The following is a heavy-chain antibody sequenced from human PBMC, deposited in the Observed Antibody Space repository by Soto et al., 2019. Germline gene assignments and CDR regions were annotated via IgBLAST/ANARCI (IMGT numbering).Heavy chain of an antibody. CDR2: IYWAGES. CDR1: GFSFTTTRMG. V-gene: IGHV2-5*02. J-gene: IGHJ4*02. CDR3: AHRDSTGTTTYFDS. Sequence: QITLQEAGPTLVQPTETLTLTCTFSGFSFTTTRMGVGWTRQPPGKALEWLAIIYWAGESRYNPLLRRRLTHTEDTSKSLLVLTMANMDPKDAATYYCAHRDSTGTTTYFDSWGQGIPVTVAS. D-gene: IGHD1-1*01.